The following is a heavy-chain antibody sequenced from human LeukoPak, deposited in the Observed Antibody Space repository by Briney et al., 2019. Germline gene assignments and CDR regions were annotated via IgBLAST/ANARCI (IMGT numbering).Heavy chain of an antibody. Sequence: SETLSLTCAVYGGSFSGYYWTWIRQPPGKGLEWIGEIIHSGSTNYNPSLKSRVTISLDTSKNQFSLKLSSVTAADTAVYYCARRGAAAGTGGRWFDPWGQGTLVTVSS. CDR2: IIHSGST. CDR1: GGSFSGYY. CDR3: ARRGAAAGTGGRWFDP. D-gene: IGHD6-13*01. J-gene: IGHJ5*02. V-gene: IGHV4-34*12.